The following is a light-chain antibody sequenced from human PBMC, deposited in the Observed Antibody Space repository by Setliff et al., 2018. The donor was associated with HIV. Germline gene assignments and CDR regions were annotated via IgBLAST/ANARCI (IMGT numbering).Light chain of an antibody. CDR1: SSDVGDYNY. V-gene: IGLV2-8*01. Sequence: QSALTQPPSASGSPGQSVTISCTGTSSDVGDYNYVSWYQQHPGKAPKLMIYEITKRPSGVPDRFSGSKSGSTASLTVSGLQAEDEADYYCSSYASSNSYVFGTGTKVTVL. J-gene: IGLJ1*01. CDR3: SSYASSNSYV. CDR2: EIT.